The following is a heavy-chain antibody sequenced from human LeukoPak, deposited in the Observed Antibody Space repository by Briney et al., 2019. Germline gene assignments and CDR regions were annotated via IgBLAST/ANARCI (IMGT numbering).Heavy chain of an antibody. Sequence: QPGGSLRLSCAASGFTFSSYEMNWVRQAPGKGLEWVSYISSSGSTIYYADSVKGRFTISRDNAKNSLYLQMNSLRAEDTAVYYCARDGVRGYSYGHTLYYYYYMDVWGKGTTVTVSS. CDR3: ARDGVRGYSYGHTLYYYYYMDV. D-gene: IGHD5-18*01. CDR2: ISSSGSTI. CDR1: GFTFSSYE. V-gene: IGHV3-48*03. J-gene: IGHJ6*03.